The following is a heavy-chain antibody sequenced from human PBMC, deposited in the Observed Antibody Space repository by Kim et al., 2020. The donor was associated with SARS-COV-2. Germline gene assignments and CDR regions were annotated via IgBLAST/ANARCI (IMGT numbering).Heavy chain of an antibody. CDR2: IYYSGST. CDR3: ARDIATMVRGVIKGYN. CDR1: GGSISSSSYY. V-gene: IGHV4-39*07. D-gene: IGHD3-10*01. J-gene: IGHJ5*01. Sequence: SETLSLTCTVSGGSISSSSYYWGWIRQPPGKGLEWIGSIYYSGSTYYNPSLKSRVTISVDTSKNQFSLKLSSVTAADTAVYYCARDIATMVRGVIKGYN.